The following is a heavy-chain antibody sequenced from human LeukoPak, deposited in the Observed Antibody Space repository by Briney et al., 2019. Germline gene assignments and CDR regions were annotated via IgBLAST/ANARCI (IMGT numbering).Heavy chain of an antibody. CDR3: AREPGFDSSGYLNWFDP. J-gene: IGHJ5*02. CDR1: GGTISSYY. V-gene: IGHV4-59*01. CDR2: ISYSGST. D-gene: IGHD3-22*01. Sequence: SETLSLTCTVSGGTISSYYWSWIRQPPGKGLEWIACISYSGSTKYNPSLKSRVTISVDTSKNQLSLKLSSVTAADTAVYYCAREPGFDSSGYLNWFDPWGQGTLVTVSS.